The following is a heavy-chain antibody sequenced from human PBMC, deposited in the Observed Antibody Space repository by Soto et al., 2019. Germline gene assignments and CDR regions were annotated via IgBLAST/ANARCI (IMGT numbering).Heavy chain of an antibody. CDR3: AKFHGSGTYYNFPDY. Sequence: PGGSLRLSCAASGFTFSTYAMSWVRQAPGKGLEWVSTISDSGGSTYYAASVKGRFTISRDNSKNTLYLLMNSLSAEDTALYYCAKFHGSGTYYNFPDYWGQGTLVTVSS. J-gene: IGHJ4*02. V-gene: IGHV3-23*01. D-gene: IGHD3-10*01. CDR1: GFTFSTYA. CDR2: ISDSGGST.